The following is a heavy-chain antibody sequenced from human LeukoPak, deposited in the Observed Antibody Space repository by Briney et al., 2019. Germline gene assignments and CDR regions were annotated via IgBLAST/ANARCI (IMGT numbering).Heavy chain of an antibody. Sequence: SETLSLTCAVYGGSFSGYYWSWIRQPPGKGLEWIGEINHSGSTNYNPSLKSRVTISVDTSKNQFSLKLSSVTAADTAVYYCAGAEGRRWPIRYRGQGTLVTVSS. V-gene: IGHV4-34*01. J-gene: IGHJ4*02. D-gene: IGHD4-23*01. CDR2: INHSGST. CDR1: GGSFSGYY. CDR3: AGAEGRRWPIRY.